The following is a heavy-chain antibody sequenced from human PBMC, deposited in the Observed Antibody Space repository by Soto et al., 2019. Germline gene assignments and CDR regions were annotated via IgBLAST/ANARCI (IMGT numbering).Heavy chain of an antibody. J-gene: IGHJ3*02. CDR1: GFTFSNYA. Sequence: EVQLLESGGGLVQPGGSLRLSCAASGFTFSNYAMSWVRQAPGKGPEWVAAISDSGAGTYHADSVKGRFTIFRDNSKNTLYLQMNSLRAEDTAVYYCAQRGSGSQGSGGFDIWGQGTMVTVSP. V-gene: IGHV3-23*01. CDR3: AQRGSGSQGSGGFDI. CDR2: ISDSGAGT. D-gene: IGHD1-26*01.